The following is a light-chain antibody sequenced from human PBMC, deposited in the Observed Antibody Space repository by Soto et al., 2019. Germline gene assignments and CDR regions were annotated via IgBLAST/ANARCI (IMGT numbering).Light chain of an antibody. CDR2: EVS. Sequence: QSALTQPPSASGSPGQSVTISCTGTSNDVGNYNYVSWYQQHPGKAPQVLISEVSKRPSMVPDRFSGSKSGNMASLTVSGLQAEDEADYYCSSYSGTNNLLIFGGGTKLTVL. V-gene: IGLV2-8*01. CDR1: SNDVGNYNY. CDR3: SSYSGTNNLLI. J-gene: IGLJ2*01.